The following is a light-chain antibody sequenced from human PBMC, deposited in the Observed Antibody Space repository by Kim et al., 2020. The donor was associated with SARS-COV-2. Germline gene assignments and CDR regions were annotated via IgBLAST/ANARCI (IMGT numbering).Light chain of an antibody. CDR1: QDIRKY. J-gene: IGKJ5*01. Sequence: ASVGDRVTITCRSSQDIRKYLGWYQQNPGRAPKRLIYGASSLQRGVPSRFSGSGSGTEFTLTISSVQPEDFATYFCLQHSTYPITFGQGTRLEIK. V-gene: IGKV1-17*01. CDR2: GAS. CDR3: LQHSTYPIT.